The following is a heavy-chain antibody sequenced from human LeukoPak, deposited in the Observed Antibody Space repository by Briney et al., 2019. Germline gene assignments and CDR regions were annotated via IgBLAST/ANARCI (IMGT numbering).Heavy chain of an antibody. CDR1: GYTFTGHY. V-gene: IGHV1-2*02. D-gene: IGHD6-13*01. CDR3: AREYSSSLFDY. J-gene: IGHJ4*02. Sequence: ASVKVSCKASGYTFTGHYVHWVRQAPGQGLEWMGWINGNTGDTNYAQRFQGRVTMIRETSISTMYMELSRLRSDDTAVYCCAREYSSSLFDYRGQGTLVTVSS. CDR2: INGNTGDT.